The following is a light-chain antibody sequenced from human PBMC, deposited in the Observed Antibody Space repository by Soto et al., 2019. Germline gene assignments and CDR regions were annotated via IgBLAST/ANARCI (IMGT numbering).Light chain of an antibody. CDR3: QHYDTLLLT. V-gene: IGKV1-33*01. Sequence: DIQMTQSPSSLSASVGDRVTITCQASQDISNYLNWYQQKPGKAPKLLIYDASNLETGVPSRFSGSGSGTDFTFTINSLQPEDVATYYCQHYDTLLLTFGQGARLEIK. J-gene: IGKJ5*01. CDR1: QDISNY. CDR2: DAS.